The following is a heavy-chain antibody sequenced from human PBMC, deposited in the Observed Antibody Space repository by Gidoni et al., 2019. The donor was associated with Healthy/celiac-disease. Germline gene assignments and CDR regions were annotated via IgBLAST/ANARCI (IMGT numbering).Heavy chain of an antibody. CDR1: GFTFGDYA. V-gene: IGHV3-49*05. Sequence: EVQLVESGGGLVKPGRSLRLSCTASGFTFGDYAMSWFRQAPGKGLEWVGFIRTKAYGGTTEYAASVKGRFTISRDDSKSIAYLQMNSLKTEDTAVYYCTRELPGGTIFGVVIGNRFDPWGQGTLVTVSS. CDR2: IRTKAYGGTT. D-gene: IGHD3-3*01. J-gene: IGHJ5*02. CDR3: TRELPGGTIFGVVIGNRFDP.